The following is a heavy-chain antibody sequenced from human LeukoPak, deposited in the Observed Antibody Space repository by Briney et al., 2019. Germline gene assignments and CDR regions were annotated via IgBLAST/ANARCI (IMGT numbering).Heavy chain of an antibody. CDR2: ISYSGST. CDR3: ARVRGYSYGELVS. J-gene: IGHJ4*02. D-gene: IGHD5-18*01. CDR1: GGSISSGGYY. Sequence: PSQTLSLTCTVSGGSISSGGYYWSWIRQHPGKGLEWIGHISYSGSTYYNPSLNSRVTISVGTSKSQFSLKLTSVTAAYPAVYYCARVRGYSYGELVSWVQGALVSVCS. V-gene: IGHV4-31*03.